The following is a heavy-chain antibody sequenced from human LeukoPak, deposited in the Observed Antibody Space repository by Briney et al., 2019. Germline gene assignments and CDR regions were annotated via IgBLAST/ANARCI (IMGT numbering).Heavy chain of an antibody. CDR1: GGSISSSSYY. D-gene: IGHD3-22*01. Sequence: PSETLSLTCTVSGGSISSSSYYWGWIRQPPGKGLEWIGEIYHSGSTNYNPSLKSRVTISVDKSKNQFSLKLSSVTAADTAVYYCAREHRNYYDSSGYEIDYWGQGTLVTVSS. CDR2: IYHSGST. CDR3: AREHRNYYDSSGYEIDY. V-gene: IGHV4-39*07. J-gene: IGHJ4*02.